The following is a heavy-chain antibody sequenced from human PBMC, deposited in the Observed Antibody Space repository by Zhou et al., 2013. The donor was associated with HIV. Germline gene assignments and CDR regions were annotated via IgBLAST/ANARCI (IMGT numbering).Heavy chain of an antibody. Sequence: QVQVVQSGAEVKKPGASVKVSCKASGNTFSDYFIHWVRQAPGQGLEWMGIINPSGGSTSYAQKFQGRVTMTRDTSTSTVYMELSSLRSEDTAVYYCARDHDILTGPYYGMDVWGQGTTVTVSS. CDR1: GNTFSDYF. D-gene: IGHD3-9*01. CDR3: ARDHDILTGPYYGMDV. CDR2: INPSGGST. V-gene: IGHV1-46*01. J-gene: IGHJ6*02.